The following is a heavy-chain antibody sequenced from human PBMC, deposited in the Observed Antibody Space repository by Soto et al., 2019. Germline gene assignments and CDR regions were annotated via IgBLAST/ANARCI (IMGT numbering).Heavy chain of an antibody. Sequence: QVQLVQSGAEVKKPGSSVKVSCKASGGTFRSYSISWVRQAHGQGLEWMGGLIPIFDITNYAQKFQGRVTITADESTSTAYMELSSLGSDDTAVYYCARPDEGGYSSNHHYYYALDVWGQGTTVTV. CDR2: LIPIFDIT. J-gene: IGHJ6*02. V-gene: IGHV1-69*01. CDR3: ARPDEGGYSSNHHYYYALDV. D-gene: IGHD3-22*01. CDR1: GGTFRSYS.